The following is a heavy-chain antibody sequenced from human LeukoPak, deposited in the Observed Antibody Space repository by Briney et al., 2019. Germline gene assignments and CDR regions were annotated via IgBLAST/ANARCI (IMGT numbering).Heavy chain of an antibody. D-gene: IGHD3-22*01. V-gene: IGHV4-38-2*02. CDR1: GYSISSGYY. J-gene: IGHJ5*02. Sequence: SGTLSLTCMVSGYSISSGYYWGWIRQPPGKGLEWIGSIYHSGSTYYNPSLKSRVTISVDTSKNQFSLKLSSVTAADTAVYYCARKDYYDSSRMGDWFDPWGQGTLVTVSS. CDR2: IYHSGST. CDR3: ARKDYYDSSRMGDWFDP.